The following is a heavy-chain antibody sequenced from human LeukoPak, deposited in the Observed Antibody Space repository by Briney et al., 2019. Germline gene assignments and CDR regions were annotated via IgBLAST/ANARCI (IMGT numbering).Heavy chain of an antibody. J-gene: IGHJ4*02. CDR1: GGSLTNGDYF. D-gene: IGHD3-3*01. Sequence: SQTLSLTCTVSGGSLTNGDYFWSWIRQPPGKGLEWIGYIYHSGSTYYNPSLKSRVTISVDRSKNQFSLKLSSVTAADTAVYYCARATSRVVILDYWGQGTLVTVSS. V-gene: IGHV4-30-2*01. CDR3: ARATSRVVILDY. CDR2: IYHSGST.